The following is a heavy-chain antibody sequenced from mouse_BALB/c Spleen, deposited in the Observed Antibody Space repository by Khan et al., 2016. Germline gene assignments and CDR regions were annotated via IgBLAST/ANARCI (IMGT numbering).Heavy chain of an antibody. CDR1: GYTFTSYY. V-gene: IGHV1S81*02. Sequence: QVQLQQSGAELVKPGASVKLSCKASGYTFTSYYMYWVKQRPGQGLEWIGEINPSNGDTNFNERFKSKATLTVDKSSSTTYMQFSSLTSEASAVYNCTRSDYDNPFAYWGQGTLVTCSA. J-gene: IGHJ3*01. CDR2: INPSNGDT. D-gene: IGHD2-1*01. CDR3: TRSDYDNPFAY.